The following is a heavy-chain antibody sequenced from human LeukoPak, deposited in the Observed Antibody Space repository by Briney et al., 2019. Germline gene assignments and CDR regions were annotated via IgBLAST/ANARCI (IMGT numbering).Heavy chain of an antibody. D-gene: IGHD3-22*01. CDR3: ARGYYYDSSGYYYGHAY. J-gene: IGHJ4*02. Sequence: GGSLRLSCAASRFTFDDYGMSWIRQAPGKGLELVSGINWNGGSTGYADSVKGRFTISRDNAKNSLYLQMNSLRAEDTASYYCARGYYYDSSGYYYGHAYWGQGTLVTVSS. CDR1: RFTFDDYG. V-gene: IGHV3-20*04. CDR2: INWNGGST.